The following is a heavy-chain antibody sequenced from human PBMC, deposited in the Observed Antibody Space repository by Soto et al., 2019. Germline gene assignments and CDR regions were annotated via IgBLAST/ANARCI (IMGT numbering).Heavy chain of an antibody. V-gene: IGHV4-39*01. CDR3: ARFGNNVDTAMVGYYYYGMDV. CDR2: IYYSGST. J-gene: IGHJ6*02. D-gene: IGHD5-18*01. Sequence: SETLSLTCTVSGGSISSSSYYWGWIRQPPGKGLEWIGSIYYSGSTYYNPSLKSRVTISVDASKNQFSLKLSSVTAADTAVYYCARFGNNVDTAMVGYYYYGMDVWGQGTTVTVSS. CDR1: GGSISSSSYY.